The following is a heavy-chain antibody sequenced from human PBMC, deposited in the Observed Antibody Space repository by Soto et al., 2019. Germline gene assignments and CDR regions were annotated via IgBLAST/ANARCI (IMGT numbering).Heavy chain of an antibody. CDR2: IIPTFGTA. V-gene: IGHV1-69*06. CDR3: ARVPGIAAAGPNWFDP. Sequence: QVQLVQSGAEVKKPGSSVKVSCKASGGTFSSYAISWVRQAPGQGLEWMGGIIPTFGTANYAQKFQGRVTITADKSTSTAYMELSSLRSEDTAVYYCARVPGIAAAGPNWFDPWGQGTLVTVSS. J-gene: IGHJ5*02. CDR1: GGTFSSYA. D-gene: IGHD6-13*01.